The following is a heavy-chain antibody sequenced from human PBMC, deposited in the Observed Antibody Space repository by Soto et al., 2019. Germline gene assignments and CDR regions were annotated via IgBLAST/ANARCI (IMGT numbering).Heavy chain of an antibody. CDR2: IYPGDSDT. D-gene: IGHD4-17*01. CDR1: GYRFTNYW. J-gene: IGHJ6*02. CDR3: ATTVTTSYGMDV. V-gene: IGHV5-51*01. Sequence: GESLKISCKGSGYRFTNYWIAWVRQMPGKGLERMGIIYPGDSDTRYSPSFQGQVTISADKSISTAYLQWSSLMASDTAIYYCATTVTTSYGMDVWGQGTTVTVSS.